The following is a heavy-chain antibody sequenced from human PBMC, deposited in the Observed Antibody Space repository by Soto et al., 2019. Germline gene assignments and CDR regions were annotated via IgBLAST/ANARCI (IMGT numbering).Heavy chain of an antibody. J-gene: IGHJ5*02. Sequence: EVQLVQSGAEVKKPGESLRISCKGSGYSFTSYWISWVRQMPGKGLEWMGRIDPSDSETNYSPSFQGHVTISVDKSISTAYLQWSSLKASDTAMYYCGRLISPHQNWNYYWFDPWGQGTLVTVSP. D-gene: IGHD1-7*01. CDR3: GRLISPHQNWNYYWFDP. CDR2: IDPSDSET. V-gene: IGHV5-10-1*03. CDR1: GYSFTSYW.